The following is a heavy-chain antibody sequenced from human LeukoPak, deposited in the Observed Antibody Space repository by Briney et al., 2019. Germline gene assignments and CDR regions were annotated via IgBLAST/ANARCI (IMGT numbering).Heavy chain of an antibody. V-gene: IGHV3-74*03. D-gene: IGHD1-26*01. CDR1: GFTVSGNY. CDR2: INSDGSTT. J-gene: IGHJ4*02. CDR3: ARGPDHGGSYYHD. Sequence: GGSLRLSCAASGFTVSGNYMSWVRQAPGKGLVWVSRINSDGSTTEYADSVKGRFTISRDNAKNTLFLQLSSLRAEDTAVYYCARGPDHGGSYYHDWGQGTLVTVSS.